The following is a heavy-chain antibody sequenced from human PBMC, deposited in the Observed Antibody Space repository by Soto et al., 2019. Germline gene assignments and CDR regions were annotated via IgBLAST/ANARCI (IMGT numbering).Heavy chain of an antibody. Sequence: GGSLRLSXAASGFSFSDYYMDWVRQAPGKGLEWVGRARNKANSYTTDYAASVRGRFTISRDDSKNSLYLQMNSLKTEDTAVYYCARDTIAASYYYYGMDVWGQGTTVTVSS. CDR2: ARNKANSYTT. CDR3: ARDTIAASYYYYGMDV. V-gene: IGHV3-72*01. J-gene: IGHJ6*02. D-gene: IGHD6-13*01. CDR1: GFSFSDYY.